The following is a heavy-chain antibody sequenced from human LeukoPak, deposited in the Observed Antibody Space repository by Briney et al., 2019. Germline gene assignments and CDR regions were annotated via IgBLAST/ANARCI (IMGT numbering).Heavy chain of an antibody. V-gene: IGHV1-69*05. CDR1: GGTFSSYA. CDR2: IIPIFGTA. Sequence: GASVKVSCKASGGTFSSYAISWVRQAPGQGLEWMGGIIPIFGTANYAQKFQGRVTITTDESTSTAYVELSSLRSEDTAVYYCAREGWAAGTRGNWFDPWGQGTLVTVSS. D-gene: IGHD6-13*01. CDR3: AREGWAAGTRGNWFDP. J-gene: IGHJ5*02.